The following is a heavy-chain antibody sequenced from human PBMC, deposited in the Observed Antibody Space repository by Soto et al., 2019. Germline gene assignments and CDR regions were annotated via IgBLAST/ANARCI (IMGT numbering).Heavy chain of an antibody. CDR3: ARGTGYYYDPDLDY. D-gene: IGHD3-22*01. Sequence: QVQLVESGGGVVQPGRSLRLSCAASGFTFSSYGMHWVRQAPGKGLEWVAVIWYDGSNKYYADSVKGRFTISRDNSKNTLYLQMNSLRAEDTAVYYCARGTGYYYDPDLDYWGQGTLVTVSS. J-gene: IGHJ4*02. V-gene: IGHV3-33*01. CDR1: GFTFSSYG. CDR2: IWYDGSNK.